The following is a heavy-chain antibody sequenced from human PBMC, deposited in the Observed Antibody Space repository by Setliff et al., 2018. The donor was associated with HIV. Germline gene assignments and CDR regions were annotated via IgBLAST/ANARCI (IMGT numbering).Heavy chain of an antibody. D-gene: IGHD2-15*01. V-gene: IGHV3-23*01. Sequence: PGGSLRLSCAASGFTFSTYAMTWVRQAPGKGLEWVSHISGSGRSTYYADSVKGRFTVSRDNAKNSLYLQMNSLRAEDTAVYYCARDDGYCSGGSCYSLGDYWGQGTLVTVSS. J-gene: IGHJ4*02. CDR2: ISGSGRST. CDR1: GFTFSTYA. CDR3: ARDDGYCSGGSCYSLGDY.